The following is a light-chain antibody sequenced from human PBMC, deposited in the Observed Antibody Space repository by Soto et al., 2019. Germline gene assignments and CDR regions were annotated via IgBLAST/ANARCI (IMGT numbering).Light chain of an antibody. J-gene: IGKJ4*01. V-gene: IGKV3-11*01. Sequence: SQSLATLSVTKRERAGLYCRASQSVSSNLAWYQQKPGQAPRLLIYDASNRATGIPARFSGSGSGTDFTLTICCLEPEDFTLYYCQLRRFLLITFCGGT. CDR1: QSVSSN. CDR3: QLRRFLLIT. CDR2: DAS.